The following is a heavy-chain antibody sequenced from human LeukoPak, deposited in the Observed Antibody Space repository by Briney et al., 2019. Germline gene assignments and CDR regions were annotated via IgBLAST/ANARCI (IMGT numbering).Heavy chain of an antibody. V-gene: IGHV4-34*01. D-gene: IGHD5-18*01. CDR3: ARSQRANTATFQH. CDR2: INHSGST. J-gene: IGHJ1*01. CDR1: GGSFSVYY. Sequence: PSETLSLTCAVYGGSFSVYYWSRIRQPPGKGLEWIGEINHSGSTNYNPSLKSRVTISVDTSKNQFSLKLSSVTAADTAVYYCARSQRANTATFQHWGQGTLVTVSS.